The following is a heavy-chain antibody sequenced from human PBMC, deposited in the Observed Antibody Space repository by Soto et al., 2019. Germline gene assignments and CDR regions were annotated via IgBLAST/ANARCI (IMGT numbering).Heavy chain of an antibody. D-gene: IGHD2-21*02. CDR2: LYNTGST. Sequence: QVRLQESGPGLVKPSETLSLTCTVSGASISRYYWSWIRQSPGKGLEWIGYLYNTGSTIDNPSLRRRGTRAVEXSXNXXALKMSSVTAADTAAYCCARDLWGYCGVDCYPLAVWGQGTTVTVSS. CDR3: ARDLWGYCGVDCYPLAV. V-gene: IGHV4-59*01. CDR1: GASISRYY. J-gene: IGHJ6*02.